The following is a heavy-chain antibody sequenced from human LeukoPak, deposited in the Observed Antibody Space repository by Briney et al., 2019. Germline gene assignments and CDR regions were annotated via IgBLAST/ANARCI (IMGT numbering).Heavy chain of an antibody. Sequence: PETLSLTCTVSGGSISSYYWSWIRHPPGDGMEWIGYIYYSGRTTYNPSLKSRVTVSVDPCRNQCSLKLSSVTAADTAVYYCASATSYSDTSVYVGFVWHIALGSRGSLLTV. CDR2: IYYSGRT. V-gene: IGHV4-59*01. D-gene: IGHD3-22*01. J-gene: IGHJ2*01. CDR3: ASATSYSDTSVYVGFVWHIAL. CDR1: GGSISSYY.